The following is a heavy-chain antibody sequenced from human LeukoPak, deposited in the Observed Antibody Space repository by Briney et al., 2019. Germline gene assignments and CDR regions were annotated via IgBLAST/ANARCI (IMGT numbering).Heavy chain of an antibody. D-gene: IGHD3-3*01. CDR3: ARQNDFRLDY. CDR2: IYPGDSDT. V-gene: IGHV5-51*01. CDR1: GYSFTNYW. Sequence: GESLKISCKGYGYSFTNYWIGWVRQMPGKGLEWMGIIYPGDSDTRYSPSFQGQVTISVDTSIGTAYLQWSSLKASDTAIYYCARQNDFRLDYWGQGTLVTVSS. J-gene: IGHJ4*02.